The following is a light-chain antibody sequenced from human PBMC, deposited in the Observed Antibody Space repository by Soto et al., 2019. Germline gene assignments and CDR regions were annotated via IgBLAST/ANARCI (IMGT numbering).Light chain of an antibody. CDR3: CSYAGSYTLI. CDR1: AGDVGDYNY. Sequence: QSALTQPRSVSGSPGQSVTMSCTGTAGDVGDYNYVSWYQHSPGKAPKLILYNVGKRPSGVPDRFSGSKSGNTASLTISGLRTEDEADYYCCSYAGSYTLIFGGGTQLTVL. J-gene: IGLJ2*01. CDR2: NVG. V-gene: IGLV2-11*01.